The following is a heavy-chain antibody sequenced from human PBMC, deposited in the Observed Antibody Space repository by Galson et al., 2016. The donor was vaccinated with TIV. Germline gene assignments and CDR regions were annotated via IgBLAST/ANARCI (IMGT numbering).Heavy chain of an antibody. D-gene: IGHD5-12*01. CDR1: GYSFTGNY. Sequence: SVKVSCKASGYSFTGNYIHWVRQAPGQGLEWMGWINPTSGDTNYQKRFQDRVTMTRDTSITTVYMDLNRLTSDDTAVYYCARDLSTDPTTPFDYWGQGTLVTV. V-gene: IGHV1-2*02. CDR3: ARDLSTDPTTPFDY. J-gene: IGHJ4*02. CDR2: INPTSGDT.